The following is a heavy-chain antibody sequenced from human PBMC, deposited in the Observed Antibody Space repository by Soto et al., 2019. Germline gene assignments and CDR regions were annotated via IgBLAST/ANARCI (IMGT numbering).Heavy chain of an antibody. CDR1: GFTFSSYA. CDR2: ISGSGGST. CDR3: AKDSTMVRGVIVHPSPPLDY. J-gene: IGHJ4*02. V-gene: IGHV3-23*01. Sequence: GGSLRLSCAASGFTFSSYAMSWVRQAPGKGLEWVSAISGSGGSTYYADSVKGRFTISRDNSKNTLYLQMNSLRAEDTAVYYCAKDSTMVRGVIVHPSPPLDYWGQGTLVTVSS. D-gene: IGHD3-10*01.